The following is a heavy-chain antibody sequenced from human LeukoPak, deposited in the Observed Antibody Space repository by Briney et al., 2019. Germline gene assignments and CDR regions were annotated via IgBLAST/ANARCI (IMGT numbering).Heavy chain of an antibody. CDR2: IYYSGST. V-gene: IGHV4-59*01. Sequence: SETLSLTCTVSGGSISSYYWSWIRQPPGKGQEWIGYIYYSGSTNYNPSLKSRVTISVDTSKNQFSLKLSSVTAADTAVYYCAREYYDILTGYSYYFDYWGQGTLVTVSS. J-gene: IGHJ4*02. CDR1: GGSISSYY. D-gene: IGHD3-9*01. CDR3: AREYYDILTGYSYYFDY.